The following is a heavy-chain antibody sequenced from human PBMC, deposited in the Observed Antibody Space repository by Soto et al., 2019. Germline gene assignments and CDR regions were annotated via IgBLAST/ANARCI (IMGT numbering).Heavy chain of an antibody. CDR3: ARDLRVAGYYYYGMDV. Sequence: GGSLRLSCAASGFTFSSYSMNWVRQAPGKGLEWVSSISSSSSYIYYADSVKGRFTISRDNAKNSLYLQMNSLRAEDTAVYYCARDLRVAGYYYYGMDVWGQGTTVTVSS. D-gene: IGHD6-19*01. V-gene: IGHV3-21*01. CDR1: GFTFSSYS. CDR2: ISSSSSYI. J-gene: IGHJ6*02.